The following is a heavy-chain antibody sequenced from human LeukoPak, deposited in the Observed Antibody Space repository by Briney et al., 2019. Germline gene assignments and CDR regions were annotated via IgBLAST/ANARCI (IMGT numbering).Heavy chain of an antibody. Sequence: GGSLRLSCAASGFTVSSNYMSWVRQAPGKGLEWVSVIYSGGSTYYADSVKGRFTISRDNSKNTLYLQMNSLRAEDTAVYYCAKDYIAAAGALWAFDIWGQGTMVTVSS. D-gene: IGHD6-13*01. CDR1: GFTVSSNY. CDR3: AKDYIAAAGALWAFDI. V-gene: IGHV3-66*02. CDR2: IYSGGST. J-gene: IGHJ3*02.